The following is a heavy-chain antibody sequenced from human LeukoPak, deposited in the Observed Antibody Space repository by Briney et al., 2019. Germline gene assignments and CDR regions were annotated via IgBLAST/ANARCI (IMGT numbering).Heavy chain of an antibody. J-gene: IGHJ5*02. D-gene: IGHD2-2*01. Sequence: PSETLSLPCAVSGYSFTSAYYWGWIRQPPENGLGWSGSIYHSGSTYYNPSLKSRATISVDTPKNQSSLNLTSVTAADTAVYYCARLEYQLLENWFDPWGQGTLVTVSS. CDR2: IYHSGST. V-gene: IGHV4-38-2*01. CDR1: GYSFTSAYY. CDR3: ARLEYQLLENWFDP.